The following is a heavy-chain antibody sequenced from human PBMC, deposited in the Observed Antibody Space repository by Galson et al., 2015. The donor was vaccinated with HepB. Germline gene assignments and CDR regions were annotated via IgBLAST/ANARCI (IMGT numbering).Heavy chain of an antibody. J-gene: IGHJ3*02. CDR3: AKDQGITMIVVAVAFDI. Sequence: SLRLSCAASGFTFSSYGMHWVRQAPGKGLEWVAVISYDGSNKYYADSVKGRFTISRDNSKNTLYLQMNSLRAEDTAVYYCAKDQGITMIVVAVAFDIWGQGTMVTVSS. V-gene: IGHV3-30*18. D-gene: IGHD3-22*01. CDR2: ISYDGSNK. CDR1: GFTFSSYG.